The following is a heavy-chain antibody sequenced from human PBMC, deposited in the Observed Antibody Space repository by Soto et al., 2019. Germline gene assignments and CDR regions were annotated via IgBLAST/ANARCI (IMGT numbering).Heavy chain of an antibody. CDR2: ISHGGSP. V-gene: IGHV4-30-2*01. CDR1: GGSVSSGVFS. CDR3: ARGHYYYAMDL. Sequence: SETLSLTCAVSGGSVSSGVFSWNWIRQPPGQGLEWIGYISHGGSPHYTPSLRSRVSISVDRSTNVISLNLTSMTPADTAVYFCARGHYYYAMDLWGQGTTVTVSS. J-gene: IGHJ6*02.